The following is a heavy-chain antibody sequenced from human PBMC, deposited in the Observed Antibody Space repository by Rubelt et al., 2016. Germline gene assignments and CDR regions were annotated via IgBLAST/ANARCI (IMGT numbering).Heavy chain of an antibody. Sequence: QVQLVQSGAEVKKPGASVKVSCKASGYTFTSYGISWVRQAPGQGLEWMGWISADNSNTNVAMKFRGKLTMTTYTSTSTAYMELRSLKYDDTAVYDCARRPSYFSRRGVDPWGHGTLVTVSS. V-gene: IGHV1-18*01. CDR1: GYTFTSYG. D-gene: IGHD3-10*01. CDR2: ISADNSNT. J-gene: IGHJ5*02. CDR3: ARRPSYFSRRGVDP.